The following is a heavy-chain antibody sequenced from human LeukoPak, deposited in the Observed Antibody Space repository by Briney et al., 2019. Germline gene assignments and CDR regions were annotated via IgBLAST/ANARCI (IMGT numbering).Heavy chain of an antibody. CDR3: ARMDSSSWYGYFQH. CDR1: GFTFDDYA. D-gene: IGHD6-13*01. V-gene: IGHV3-9*01. CDR2: ISWNSGDI. Sequence: GGSLRLSCAASGFTFDDYAMHWVRQAPGKGLEWVSGISWNSGDIGYADSVKGRFTISRDNAKNSLYLQMNSLRAEDTAVYYCARMDSSSWYGYFQHWGQGTLVTVSS. J-gene: IGHJ1*01.